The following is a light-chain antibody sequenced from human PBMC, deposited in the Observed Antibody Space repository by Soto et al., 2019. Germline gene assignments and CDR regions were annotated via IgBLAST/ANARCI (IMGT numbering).Light chain of an antibody. V-gene: IGLV1-40*01. CDR2: GNS. CDR1: SSNIGSGYD. Sequence: QSVLTQPPSVSGAPGQMVTISCTGSSSNIGSGYDVHWYQQLPGTDPKLLIYGNSNRPSGVPDRFSGSKSGTSASLAITGLQAEDEADYYCQSYDSSLSGSRVFGGGTKLTVL. J-gene: IGLJ2*01. CDR3: QSYDSSLSGSRV.